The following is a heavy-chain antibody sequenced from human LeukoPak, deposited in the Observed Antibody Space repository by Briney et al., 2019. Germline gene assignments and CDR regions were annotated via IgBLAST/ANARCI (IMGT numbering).Heavy chain of an antibody. Sequence: GEPRQISCKGSGSSFTSYWIGGVRQLPGKGLEWMAIIYPGDSDTRYSPPFQGQVTISADKSISTAYLQLSSLKASDTAMYYCAIRGDNWNLVHWGQGTLVTVSS. CDR2: IYPGDSDT. V-gene: IGHV5-51*01. D-gene: IGHD1-7*01. CDR1: GSSFTSYW. CDR3: AIRGDNWNLVH. J-gene: IGHJ4*02.